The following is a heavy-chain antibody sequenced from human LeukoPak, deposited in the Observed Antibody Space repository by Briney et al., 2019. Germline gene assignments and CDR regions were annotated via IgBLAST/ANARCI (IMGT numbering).Heavy chain of an antibody. V-gene: IGHV1-69*01. D-gene: IGHD6-13*01. J-gene: IGHJ4*02. CDR2: IIPIFGTA. CDR1: GGTFSSYA. Sequence: SVKVSCKASGGTFSSYAISWVRQAPGQGLEWMGGIIPIFGTANYAQKFQGRVTTTADESTSTAYMELSSLRSEDTAVYYCARGISGYSSSPLDYWGQGTLVTVSS. CDR3: ARGISGYSSSPLDY.